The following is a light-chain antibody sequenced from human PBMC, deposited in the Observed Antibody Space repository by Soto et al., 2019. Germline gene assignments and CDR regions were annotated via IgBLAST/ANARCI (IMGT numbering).Light chain of an antibody. J-gene: IGKJ3*01. V-gene: IGKV1-8*01. Sequence: AIRMTQSPSSFSASTGDRVTITCRASQGISSYLAWYQQKPGKAPKLLIYAASTWQSGVPSRFSGSGSGTAFTLTISCLQSEDFATYYCQQYYSYPFTFGPGTKVDIK. CDR3: QQYYSYPFT. CDR1: QGISSY. CDR2: AAS.